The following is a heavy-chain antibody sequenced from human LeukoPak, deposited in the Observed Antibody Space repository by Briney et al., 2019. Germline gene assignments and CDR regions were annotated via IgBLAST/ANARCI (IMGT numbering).Heavy chain of an antibody. CDR3: ATGSSGYYYYYYMDV. V-gene: IGHV1-69*02. CDR2: IIPILGIA. CDR1: GGTFSSYT. D-gene: IGHD3-22*01. Sequence: SVKVSCKASGGTFSSYTISWVRQPPGQGLEWMGRIIPILGIANYAQKFQGRVTITADKSTSTAYMELSSLRSEDTAVYYCATGSSGYYYYYYMDVWGKGTTVTVSS. J-gene: IGHJ6*03.